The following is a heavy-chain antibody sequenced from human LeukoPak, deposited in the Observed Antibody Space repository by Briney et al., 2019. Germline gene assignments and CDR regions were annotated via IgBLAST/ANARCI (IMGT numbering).Heavy chain of an antibody. CDR1: GYTFTDSC. CDR2: IDPNSGGT. D-gene: IGHD1-14*01. CDR3: APDHSSIL. V-gene: IGHV1-2*02. Sequence: ASVKVSCKASGYTFTDSCMHWVRQAPGQGLEWMGWIDPNSGGTRYAQKFQGRVTMTRDTSISTANMELSRLTSDDTAVYYCAPDHSSILWGQGTLVTVSS. J-gene: IGHJ4*02.